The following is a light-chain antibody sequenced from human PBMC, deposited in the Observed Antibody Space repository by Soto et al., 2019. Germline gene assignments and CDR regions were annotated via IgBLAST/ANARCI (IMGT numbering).Light chain of an antibody. CDR3: QQYNSYLYT. CDR1: QSINNW. Sequence: DIQMTQSPSTLSASVGDRVTITCRASQSINNWLAWYQQRPGKAPKLLIYMASSLESGVPSRFSGSGSGTEFTLTIDSLQPDDFATYFCQQYNSYLYTFGQGTKVDIK. J-gene: IGKJ2*01. CDR2: MAS. V-gene: IGKV1-5*03.